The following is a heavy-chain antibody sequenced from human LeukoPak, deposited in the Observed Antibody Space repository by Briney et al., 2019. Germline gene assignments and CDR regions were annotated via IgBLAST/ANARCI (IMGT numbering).Heavy chain of an antibody. CDR1: GYTFTNYW. Sequence: GESLKISCKGSGYTFTNYWIGWVRQMPGKGLEWMGIIYPGDADTRYSPSFQGQVTISADKSISTAYLQWSSLKASDTAMYYCARSVYNGYTGADYWGQGILVTVSS. CDR3: ARSVYNGYTGADY. J-gene: IGHJ4*02. D-gene: IGHD5-12*01. V-gene: IGHV5-51*01. CDR2: IYPGDADT.